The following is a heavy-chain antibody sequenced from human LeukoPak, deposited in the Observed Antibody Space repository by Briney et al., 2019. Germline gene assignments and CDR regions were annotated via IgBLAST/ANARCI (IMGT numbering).Heavy chain of an antibody. J-gene: IGHJ3*02. V-gene: IGHV5-51*01. CDR2: IYPGDSDT. Sequence: GESLKISCKGSGYSFTSYWIGWVRQMPGKGLEWMGIIYPGDSDTGYSPSFQGQVTISADKSISTAYLQWSSLKASDTAMYYCAIGYCTNGVCFPEGQAFNDAFDIWGQGTMVTVSS. CDR3: AIGYCTNGVCFPEGQAFNDAFDI. D-gene: IGHD2-8*01. CDR1: GYSFTSYW.